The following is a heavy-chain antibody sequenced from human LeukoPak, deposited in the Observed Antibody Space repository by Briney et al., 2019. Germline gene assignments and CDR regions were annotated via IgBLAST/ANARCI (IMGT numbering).Heavy chain of an antibody. J-gene: IGHJ3*01. Sequence: GGSLRLSCAASGFTFSSYSMNWVRQAPGNGLEWVSYISSSSTIYYADSVKGRFTISRDNAKNSLYLQMNSLRAEDTAVYYCARGPQKGPWDAFDLWGQGTMVTVSS. CDR1: GFTFSSYS. CDR2: ISSSSTI. CDR3: ARGPQKGPWDAFDL. V-gene: IGHV3-48*01.